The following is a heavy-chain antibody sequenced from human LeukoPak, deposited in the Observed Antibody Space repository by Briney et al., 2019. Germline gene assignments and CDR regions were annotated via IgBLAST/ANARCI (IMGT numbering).Heavy chain of an antibody. D-gene: IGHD2-15*01. V-gene: IGHV4-59*01. CDR1: GGSISSYY. J-gene: IGHJ5*02. Sequence: SETLSLTCPVSGGSISSYYWSWIRQPPGKGLEWIGYIYYSGSTNYNPSLKSRVTISVDTSKNQFSMKLSSVTAADTAVYYCASEHCNGGSSYSGWFDPWGQGTLVTASS. CDR2: IYYSGST. CDR3: ASEHCNGGSSYSGWFDP.